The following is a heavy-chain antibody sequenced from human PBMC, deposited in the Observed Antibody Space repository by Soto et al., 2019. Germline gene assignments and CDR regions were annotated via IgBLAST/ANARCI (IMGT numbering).Heavy chain of an antibody. J-gene: IGHJ6*02. D-gene: IGHD2-2*01. CDR2: INPSGGST. Sequence: EASVKVSCKASGYTFTSYYMHWVRQAPGQGLEWMGIINPSGGSTSYAQKFQGRVTMTRDTSTSTVYMELSSLRSEDTAVYYCASPSGIVPAAFYYYYGMDVWGQGTTVTVSS. V-gene: IGHV1-46*01. CDR1: GYTFTSYY. CDR3: ASPSGIVPAAFYYYYGMDV.